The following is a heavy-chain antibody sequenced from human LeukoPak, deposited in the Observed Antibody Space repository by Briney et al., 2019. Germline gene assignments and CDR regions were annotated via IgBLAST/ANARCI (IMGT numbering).Heavy chain of an antibody. CDR1: GFTFSSYA. CDR2: ISGSGGST. CDR3: AKDRGRLNQQLVARYYMDV. Sequence: PGGSLRLSCAASGFTFSSYAMSWVRQAPGKGLEWVSAISGSGGSTYYADSVKGRFTISRDNSKNTLYLQMNSLRAEDTAVYYCAKDRGRLNQQLVARYYMDVWGKGTTVTVSS. J-gene: IGHJ6*03. D-gene: IGHD6-13*01. V-gene: IGHV3-23*01.